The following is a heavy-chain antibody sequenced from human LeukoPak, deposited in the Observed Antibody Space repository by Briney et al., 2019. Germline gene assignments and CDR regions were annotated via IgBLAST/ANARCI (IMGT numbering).Heavy chain of an antibody. D-gene: IGHD2-2*02. Sequence: ASVKVSCKASSYTFTSYGITWVRQAPGQGLEWMGWINSHNGNTNYAQKLQGRVAVTTDTSTSTAYMELGSLRSEDTAVYYCARALRCSSTSCYKDYYYYYMDVWGKGTTVTVSS. CDR3: ARALRCSSTSCYKDYYYYYMDV. CDR2: INSHNGNT. V-gene: IGHV1-18*01. J-gene: IGHJ6*03. CDR1: SYTFTSYG.